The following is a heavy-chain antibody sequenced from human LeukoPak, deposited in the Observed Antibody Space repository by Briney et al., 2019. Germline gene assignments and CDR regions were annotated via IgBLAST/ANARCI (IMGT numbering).Heavy chain of an antibody. V-gene: IGHV3-30-3*01. J-gene: IGHJ4*02. CDR1: GFTFSSYA. CDR2: ISYDGSNK. CDR3: AREGFDY. Sequence: GRSLRLSCAASGFTFSSYAMHWVRQAPGKGLEWVAVISYDGSNKYYADSVKGRFTISRDNSKNTLYLQMNSLRAEDTAVYYCAREGFDYWGQGTLVTVSS.